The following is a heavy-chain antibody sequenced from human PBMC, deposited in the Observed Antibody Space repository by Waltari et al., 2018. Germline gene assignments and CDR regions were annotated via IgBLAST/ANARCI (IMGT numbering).Heavy chain of an antibody. J-gene: IGHJ4*02. V-gene: IGHV3-7*01. D-gene: IGHD7-27*01. Sequence: EVQVVVSGGGLVQPGGSLRLCCGASGFTFTSYWMSWVRQAPGKWPEWVANINQYVSEKNYLDYVNGRFTISRDNAKDSLYLQMNSLRAEDTAVYFCARDHWGPDYWGQGTLVTVSS. CDR3: ARDHWGPDY. CDR2: INQYVSEK. CDR1: GFTFTSYW.